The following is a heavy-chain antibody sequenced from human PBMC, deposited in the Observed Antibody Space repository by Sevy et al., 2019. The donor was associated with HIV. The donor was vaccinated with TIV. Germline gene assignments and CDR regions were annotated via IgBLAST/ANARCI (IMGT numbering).Heavy chain of an antibody. D-gene: IGHD1-26*01. CDR2: MFYTGST. V-gene: IGHV4-61*01. CDR3: ARMGGLTDDGMDV. CDR1: GGSVTSDSYY. Sequence: SETLSLTCTVSGGSVTSDSYYWTWIRQPPGKGLECLGYMFYTGSTNYNPSLMSRVTISVDTSKNQFSLKLSSVTAADTAVYYCARMGGLTDDGMDVWGQGTTVTVSS. J-gene: IGHJ6*02.